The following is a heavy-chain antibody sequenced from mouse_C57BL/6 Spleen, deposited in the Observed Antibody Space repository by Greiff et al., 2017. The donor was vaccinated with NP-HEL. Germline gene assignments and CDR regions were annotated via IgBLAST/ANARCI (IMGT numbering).Heavy chain of an antibody. D-gene: IGHD2-12*01. CDR1: GFSLTSYG. CDR3: ASVVTTDYYVMDY. J-gene: IGHJ4*01. V-gene: IGHV2-2*01. Sequence: QVQLKESGPGLVQPSQSLSITCTVSGFSLTSYGVHWVRQSPGKGLEWLGVIWSGGSTDYNAAFISRLSISKDNSKSQVFFKMNSLQADDTAIYYCASVVTTDYYVMDYWGQGTSVTVSS. CDR2: IWSGGST.